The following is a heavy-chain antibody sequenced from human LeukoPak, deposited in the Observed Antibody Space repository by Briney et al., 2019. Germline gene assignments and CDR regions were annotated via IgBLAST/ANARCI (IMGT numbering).Heavy chain of an antibody. D-gene: IGHD2/OR15-2a*01. CDR3: ARDNIWAFDI. J-gene: IGHJ3*02. CDR2: IRTDGTR. CDR1: GFTSFDFP. Sequence: PGGSLRLSCEGSGFTSFDFPMNLVRKAPGKRLEWVSHIRTDGTRTYADSVKGRFTISRDDAKTSVYLRMNSLRDEDTAMYYCARDNIWAFDIWGQGTMVTVSS. V-gene: IGHV3-69-1*01.